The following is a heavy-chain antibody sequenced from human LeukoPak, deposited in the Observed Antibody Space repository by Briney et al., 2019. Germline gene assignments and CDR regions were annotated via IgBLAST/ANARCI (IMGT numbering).Heavy chain of an antibody. V-gene: IGHV4-4*07. D-gene: IGHD3-10*01. CDR3: ARVRFSSGRTGNWFDP. CDR2: IYTSGST. J-gene: IGHJ5*02. CDR1: GGSISSYY. Sequence: SETLSLTCTVSGGSISSYYWSWIRQPAGKGLEWIGRIYTSGSTNYNPSLKSRVTMSVDTSKNQFSLKLSSVTAADTAVYYCARVRFSSGRTGNWFDPWGQGTLVTVSS.